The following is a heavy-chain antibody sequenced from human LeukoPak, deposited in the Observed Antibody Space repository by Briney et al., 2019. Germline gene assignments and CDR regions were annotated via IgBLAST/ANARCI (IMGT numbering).Heavy chain of an antibody. D-gene: IGHD4-11*01. V-gene: IGHV1-2*02. J-gene: IGHJ6*03. Sequence: ASVKVSCKASGYTFTGYYMHWVRQAPGQGLEWMGWINPNSGGTNYAQKFQGRVTMTRDTSISTAYMELSRLRSDDTAVYYCAREDYSSTPYYYYMDVWGKGTTVTVSS. CDR1: GYTFTGYY. CDR2: INPNSGGT. CDR3: AREDYSSTPYYYYMDV.